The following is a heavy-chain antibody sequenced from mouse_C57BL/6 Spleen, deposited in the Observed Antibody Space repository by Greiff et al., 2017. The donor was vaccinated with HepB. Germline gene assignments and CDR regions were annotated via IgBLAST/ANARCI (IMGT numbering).Heavy chain of an antibody. Sequence: EVQLQQSGPELVKPGASVKMSCKASGYTFTDYNMHWVKQSHGKSLEWIGYINPNNGGTSYNQKFKGKATLTVNKSSSTAYLELRSLPSEDSAVYYCARWYDGSSYEKAFDYWGQGTTLTVSS. D-gene: IGHD1-1*01. V-gene: IGHV1-22*01. J-gene: IGHJ2*01. CDR2: INPNNGGT. CDR3: ARWYDGSSYEKAFDY. CDR1: GYTFTDYN.